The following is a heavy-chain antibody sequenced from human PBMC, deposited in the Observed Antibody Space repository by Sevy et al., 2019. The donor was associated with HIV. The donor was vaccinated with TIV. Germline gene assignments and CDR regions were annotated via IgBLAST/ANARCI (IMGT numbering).Heavy chain of an antibody. J-gene: IGHJ5*02. D-gene: IGHD5-18*01. CDR2: INPNSGGT. CDR1: GYTFTGYY. CDR3: ARDNRDVDTAMPNWFDP. Sequence: ASVKVSCKASGYTFTGYYMHWVRQAPGQGLEWMGWINPNSGGTNYAQKFQGRVTMTRDTSISTAYMELSRLRSDDTAVYYCARDNRDVDTAMPNWFDPWGQGTLVTVSS. V-gene: IGHV1-2*02.